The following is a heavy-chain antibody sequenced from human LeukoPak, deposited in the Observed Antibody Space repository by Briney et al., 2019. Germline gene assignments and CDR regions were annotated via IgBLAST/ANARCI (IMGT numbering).Heavy chain of an antibody. CDR3: ASVTVRGSWQSDY. CDR2: ISGSGGST. J-gene: IGHJ4*02. Sequence: PGGSLRLSCAASGFTFSSYAMSWVRQAPGKGLEWVSAISGSGGSTYYADSVEGRFTISRDNSKNTLYLQMNSLRAEDTAVYYCASVTVRGSWQSDYWGQGTLVTVSS. CDR1: GFTFSSYA. V-gene: IGHV3-23*01. D-gene: IGHD3-16*01.